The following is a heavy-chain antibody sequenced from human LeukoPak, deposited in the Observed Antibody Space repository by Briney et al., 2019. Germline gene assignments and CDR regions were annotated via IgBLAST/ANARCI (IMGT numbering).Heavy chain of an antibody. CDR1: GGSFSGYY. CDR2: INYSGST. J-gene: IGHJ4*02. Sequence: PSETLSLTCAVYGGSFSGYYWSWIRQPPGKGLEWIGEINYSGSTNYNPSLKSRVTISVDTSKNQFSLKLSSVTAADTAVYYCARAGKLWFGELSTDLDYWGQGTLVTVSS. D-gene: IGHD3-10*01. V-gene: IGHV4-34*01. CDR3: ARAGKLWFGELSTDLDY.